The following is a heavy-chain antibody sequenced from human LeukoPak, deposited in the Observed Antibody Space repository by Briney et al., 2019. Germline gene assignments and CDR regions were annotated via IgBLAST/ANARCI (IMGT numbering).Heavy chain of an antibody. Sequence: GGSLRLSCAASGFSFSAYAMSWVRQAPGKGLEWVSVISGSGASTYYADSVKGRFIISRDNSKNTLHLQTNSLRAEDTAVYYCAKDIVIIPAASYAFDIWGQGTMVIVSS. V-gene: IGHV3-23*01. J-gene: IGHJ3*02. CDR2: ISGSGAST. CDR3: AKDIVIIPAASYAFDI. CDR1: GFSFSAYA. D-gene: IGHD2-2*01.